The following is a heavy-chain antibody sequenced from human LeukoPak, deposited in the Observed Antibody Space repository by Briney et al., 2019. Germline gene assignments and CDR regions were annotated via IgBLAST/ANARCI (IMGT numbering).Heavy chain of an antibody. V-gene: IGHV3-21*01. D-gene: IGHD3-10*01. J-gene: IGHJ4*02. Sequence: MPGGSLRLSCAASGFTFSSYSMNWVRQAPGKRLEWVSSISSSSSYIYYADSVKGRFTISRDNAKNSLYLQMNSLRAGDTAVYYCARSGSYYPRWRKVSVITNDYWGQGTLVTVSS. CDR1: GFTFSSYS. CDR2: ISSSSSYI. CDR3: ARSGSYYPRWRKVSVITNDY.